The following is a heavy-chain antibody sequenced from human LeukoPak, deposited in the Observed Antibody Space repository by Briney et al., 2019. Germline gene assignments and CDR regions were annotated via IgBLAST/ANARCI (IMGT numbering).Heavy chain of an antibody. D-gene: IGHD1-26*01. V-gene: IGHV4-59*01. CDR1: GGSISSYY. J-gene: IGHJ4*02. CDR2: IYYSGST. Sequence: SETLSLTCTVSGGSISSYYWSWIRQPPGKGLEWIGYIYYSGSTNYNPSLKSRVTISVDTSKNQFSLKLSSVTAADTAVYYCARVGGSQYYFDYWGQGTLVTVSS. CDR3: ARVGGSQYYFDY.